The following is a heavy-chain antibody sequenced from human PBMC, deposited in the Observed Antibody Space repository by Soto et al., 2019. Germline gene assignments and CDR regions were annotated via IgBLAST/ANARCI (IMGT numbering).Heavy chain of an antibody. CDR1: GGSIGSYY. Sequence: SETLSLTCTVSGGSIGSYYWSWVRQPPGKGLEWIGYIYYGGSTNYNPSLKSRVTISVDTSKNQFSLKLSSVTAADTAVYYCARVWGGAFDIWGQGTMVTVSS. D-gene: IGHD3-10*01. CDR2: IYYGGST. V-gene: IGHV4-59*01. CDR3: ARVWGGAFDI. J-gene: IGHJ3*02.